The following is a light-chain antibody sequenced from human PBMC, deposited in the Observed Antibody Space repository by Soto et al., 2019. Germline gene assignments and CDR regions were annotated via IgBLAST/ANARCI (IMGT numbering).Light chain of an antibody. Sequence: EIVMTQSPATLSVSPGERATLSCRASQSVGSNLAWYQQKPGQAPRLLIYGASTRTTAIPARFSGSGSGTELTLTISSLQSVDFAVYYCQHYNNWPPYAFGQGTKLEIK. V-gene: IGKV3-15*01. CDR2: GAS. CDR1: QSVGSN. CDR3: QHYNNWPPYA. J-gene: IGKJ2*01.